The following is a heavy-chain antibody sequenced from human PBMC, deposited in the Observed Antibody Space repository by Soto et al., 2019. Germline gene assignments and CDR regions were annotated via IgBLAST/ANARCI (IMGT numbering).Heavy chain of an antibody. CDR1: GYTFTSYG. D-gene: IGHD6-13*01. Sequence: ASVKVSCKASGYTFTSYGIRWLRQAPGQGLEWMGWISAYNGNTNYAQKLQGRVTMTTDTSTSTAYMELRSLRSDDTAVYYCARVLQLTGWTGWFDPWGQGTLVTVSS. CDR3: ARVLQLTGWTGWFDP. CDR2: ISAYNGNT. V-gene: IGHV1-18*04. J-gene: IGHJ5*02.